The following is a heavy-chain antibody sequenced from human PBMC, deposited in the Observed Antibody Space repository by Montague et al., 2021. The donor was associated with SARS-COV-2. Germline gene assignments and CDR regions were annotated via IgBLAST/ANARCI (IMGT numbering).Heavy chain of an antibody. D-gene: IGHD3-22*01. CDR2: IDYSGST. Sequence: TLSPTCTVSGGSISSGGYYWSWIRRHPGKGLEWIGYIDYSGSTYYXPSLKSRVTISVDTTKNQFSLKLSSVTAADTAVYYCARARITMIVVVNAFDIWGQGTMVTVSS. CDR1: GGSISSGGYY. J-gene: IGHJ3*02. CDR3: ARARITMIVVVNAFDI. V-gene: IGHV4-31*03.